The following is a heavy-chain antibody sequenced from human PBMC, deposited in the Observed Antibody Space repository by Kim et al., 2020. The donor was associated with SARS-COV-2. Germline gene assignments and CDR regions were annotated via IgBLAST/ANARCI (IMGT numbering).Heavy chain of an antibody. Sequence: KGRFTISRDNSKNTLYLQMNSLRAEDTAVYYCAKDPVTGTYYYYYYGMDVWGQGTTVTVSS. V-gene: IGHV3-23*01. CDR3: AKDPVTGTYYYYYYGMDV. D-gene: IGHD1-20*01. J-gene: IGHJ6*02.